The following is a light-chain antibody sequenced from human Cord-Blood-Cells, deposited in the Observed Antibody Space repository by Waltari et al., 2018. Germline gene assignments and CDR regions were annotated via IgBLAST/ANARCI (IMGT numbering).Light chain of an antibody. CDR1: QSVSSRY. Sequence: DIVSTQPPGLLPWSPGETATLSCRAIQSVSSRYLDWYQQKPGQPPRLLIYGASSRATGIPDRFSGSGSGTDFTLTISRLEPEDFAVYYCQQYGSLPMTFGQGTKVEIK. CDR3: QQYGSLPMT. V-gene: IGKV3-20*01. J-gene: IGKJ1*01. CDR2: GAS.